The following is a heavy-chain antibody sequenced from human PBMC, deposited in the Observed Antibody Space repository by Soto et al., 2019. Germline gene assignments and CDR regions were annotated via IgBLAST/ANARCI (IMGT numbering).Heavy chain of an antibody. J-gene: IGHJ6*03. V-gene: IGHV3-33*03. CDR3: ARGHGNYYYYMDV. D-gene: IGHD1-1*01. CDR1: GFTFSSHG. CDR2: IWYDGSKK. Sequence: QVQLVESGGGVVQPGRSLRLSCAASGFTFSSHGMHWVRQAPGKGLEWVVVIWYDGSKKYYADSVKGRFTISRDNSKNTLDLQINTLRAEDTAVYYCARGHGNYYYYMDVWGKGTTVTVSS.